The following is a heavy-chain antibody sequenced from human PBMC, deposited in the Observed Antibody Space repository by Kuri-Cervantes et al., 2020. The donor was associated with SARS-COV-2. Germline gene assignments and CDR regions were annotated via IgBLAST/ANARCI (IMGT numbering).Heavy chain of an antibody. J-gene: IGHJ5*02. D-gene: IGHD2-2*01. CDR3: ARAPRYIVVVPAGGNWFDP. CDR2: INHSGST. CDR1: GGSFSGYY. V-gene: IGHV4-34*01. Sequence: SQTLSLTCAVYGGSFSGYYWSWIRQPPGKGLEWIGEINHSGSTNYNPSLKSRVTISVNTSKNQFSLKLSSVTAADTAVHYCARAPRYIVVVPAGGNWFDPWGQGTLVTVSS.